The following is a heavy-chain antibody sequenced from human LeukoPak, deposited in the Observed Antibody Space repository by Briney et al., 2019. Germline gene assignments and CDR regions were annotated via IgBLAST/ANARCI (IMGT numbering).Heavy chain of an antibody. D-gene: IGHD3-10*01. J-gene: IGHJ4*02. CDR1: GFTFDDYA. Sequence: GGSLRLSCAASGFTFDDYAMHWVRQDPGEGLEWVSGISWNSDNIGYADSVRGRFTISRDNAKNSLYLQMNSLRTEDTALYYCAKALWGRGVKKAYDYWGQGTLVTVSS. CDR3: AKALWGRGVKKAYDY. V-gene: IGHV3-9*01. CDR2: ISWNSDNI.